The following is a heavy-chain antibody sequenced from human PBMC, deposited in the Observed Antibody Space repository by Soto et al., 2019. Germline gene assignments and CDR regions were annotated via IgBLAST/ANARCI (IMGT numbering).Heavy chain of an antibody. D-gene: IGHD6-13*01. CDR1: GFTFSSYS. CDR3: ASYVAAAGTRTWYYYGMDV. CDR2: ISSSSSTI. V-gene: IGHV3-48*02. Sequence: EVQLVESGGGLVQPGGSLRLSCAASGFTFSSYSMNWVRQAPGKGLEWVSYISSSSSTIYYADSVKGRFTISRDNAKNSLYLQMNSLRDEETAVYYCASYVAAAGTRTWYYYGMDVWGQGTTVTVSS. J-gene: IGHJ6*02.